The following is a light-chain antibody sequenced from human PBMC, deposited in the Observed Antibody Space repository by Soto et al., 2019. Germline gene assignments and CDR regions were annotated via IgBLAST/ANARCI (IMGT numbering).Light chain of an antibody. J-gene: IGLJ1*01. CDR2: DVS. V-gene: IGLV2-14*03. CDR3: SSYTSSSLYV. CDR1: SSDVGGYDY. Sequence: QSALTQPASVSGSPGQSITISCTGTSSDVGGYDYVSWYQHHPGKAPKLMIYDVSNRPSGVSNRFSGSKSGNTASLTISGLQAADEADYYCSSYTSSSLYVFGTGTKLTVL.